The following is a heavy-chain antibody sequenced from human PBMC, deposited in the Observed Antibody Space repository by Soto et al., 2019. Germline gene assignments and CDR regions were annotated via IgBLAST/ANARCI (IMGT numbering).Heavy chain of an antibody. CDR3: ARVRDFWPPSLGYGMDV. J-gene: IGHJ6*02. V-gene: IGHV1-46*01. D-gene: IGHD3-3*01. CDR1: GYTFTSYY. CDR2: INPSGGST. Sequence: ASVKVSCKASGYTFTSYYMHWVRQAPGQGLEWMGIINPSGGSTSYAQKFQGRVTMTRDTSTSTVYMELSSLRSEDTAVYYCARVRDFWPPSLGYGMDVWGQGTKVTVYS.